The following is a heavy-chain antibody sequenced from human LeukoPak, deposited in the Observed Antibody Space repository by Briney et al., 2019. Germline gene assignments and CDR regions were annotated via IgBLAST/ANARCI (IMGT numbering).Heavy chain of an antibody. Sequence: ASVKVSCKTSGDTFSDYTVNWVRQGPGQGLEWMGRIIPILGIATYAQKFQDRVTITADRSTSTAYMELSSLRSGDTAVYYCARGRYYGSGSKNWFDSWGQGTPVTVSS. CDR2: IIPILGIA. CDR1: GDTFSDYT. D-gene: IGHD3-10*01. V-gene: IGHV1-69*02. CDR3: ARGRYYGSGSKNWFDS. J-gene: IGHJ5*01.